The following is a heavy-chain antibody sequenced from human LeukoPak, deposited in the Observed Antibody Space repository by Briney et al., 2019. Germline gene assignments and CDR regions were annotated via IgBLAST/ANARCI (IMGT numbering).Heavy chain of an antibody. D-gene: IGHD1-26*01. Sequence: GGSLRLSCAASGFTFSDYYMSWIRQAPGKGLEWVSYTRSNGSTIYYADSVNGRFTISRDNAKNSLDLQMNSLRAEDTAVYSCARVEMREQVVGDWGKGTLVTVSS. CDR3: ARVEMREQVVGD. CDR2: TRSNGSTI. J-gene: IGHJ4*02. V-gene: IGHV3-11*01. CDR1: GFTFSDYY.